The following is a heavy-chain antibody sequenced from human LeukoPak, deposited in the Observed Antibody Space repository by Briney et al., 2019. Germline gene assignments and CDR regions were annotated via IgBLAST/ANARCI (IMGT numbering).Heavy chain of an antibody. Sequence: GGSLRLSCAAPGFTFSTYSLNWVRQAPGKGLEWVSSISGTSTYIYYGDSVKGRFTISRDNAKNSLCLQMNSLRAEDTAVYYCARDWAYSGSSGFDYWGQGTLVTVSS. CDR3: ARDWAYSGSSGFDY. CDR2: ISGTSTYI. D-gene: IGHD1-26*01. V-gene: IGHV3-21*01. J-gene: IGHJ4*02. CDR1: GFTFSTYS.